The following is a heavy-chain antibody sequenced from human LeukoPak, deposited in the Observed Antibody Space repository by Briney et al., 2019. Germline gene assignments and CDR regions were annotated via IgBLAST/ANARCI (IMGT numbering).Heavy chain of an antibody. Sequence: GGSLRLSCAASGFTFSSHGMVWVRQAPGKGLEWVSAISGSGGSTYYADSVKGRFTISRDNSKNTLYLQMNSLRAEDTAVYYCAKVLHYYDSSGQEGVDYWGQGTLVTVSS. CDR1: GFTFSSHG. D-gene: IGHD3-22*01. V-gene: IGHV3-23*01. CDR3: AKVLHYYDSSGQEGVDY. J-gene: IGHJ4*02. CDR2: ISGSGGST.